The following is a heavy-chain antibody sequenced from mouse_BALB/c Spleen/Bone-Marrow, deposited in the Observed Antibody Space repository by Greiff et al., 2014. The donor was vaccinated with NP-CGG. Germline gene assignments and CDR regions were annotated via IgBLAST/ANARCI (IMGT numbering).Heavy chain of an antibody. CDR2: IYPGNSDT. D-gene: IGHD2-2*01. J-gene: IGHJ4*01. CDR3: TNGYDYYAMDY. Sequence: VQLQQSGTVLARPGASVKMSCKASGYSFTSYWMHWVKQRPGQGLERIGAIYPGNSDTSYNQKFKGKAKLTAVTSASTAYMELSSLTNEDSAVYYCTNGYDYYAMDYWGQGTSVTVSS. V-gene: IGHV1-5*01. CDR1: GYSFTSYW.